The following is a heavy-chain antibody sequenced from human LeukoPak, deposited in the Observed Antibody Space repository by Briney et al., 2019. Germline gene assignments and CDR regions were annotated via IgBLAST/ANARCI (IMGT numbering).Heavy chain of an antibody. J-gene: IGHJ4*02. D-gene: IGHD3-22*01. CDR1: GFTFSSYA. CDR3: AKDRWGLITMIDPPPLLFDY. V-gene: IGHV3-23*01. CDR2: ISGSGGST. Sequence: AGGSLRLSCAASGFTFSSYAMSWVRQAPGKGLEWVSAISGSGGSTYYADSVKGRFTISRDNSKNTLYLQMNSLRAEDTAVYYCAKDRWGLITMIDPPPLLFDYWGQGTLVTVSS.